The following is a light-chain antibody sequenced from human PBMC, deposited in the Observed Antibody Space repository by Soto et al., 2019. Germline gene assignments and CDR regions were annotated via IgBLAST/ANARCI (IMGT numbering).Light chain of an antibody. J-gene: IGKJ4*02. Sequence: EIVMTQSPATLSVSPGERATLSCRASQSVSSNLAWYQQKPGQAPRLVIYGASTRATGIPARFSGSGSGTELTVTISSLQSEDFAVYYCQQYNNWPLTFGGGTKGESK. V-gene: IGKV3-15*01. CDR1: QSVSSN. CDR2: GAS. CDR3: QQYNNWPLT.